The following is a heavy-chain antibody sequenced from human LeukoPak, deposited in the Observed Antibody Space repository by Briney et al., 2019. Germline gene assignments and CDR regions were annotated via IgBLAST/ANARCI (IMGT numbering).Heavy chain of an antibody. Sequence: GASVKVSCKASGYTFTGYYMHWVRQAAGQGLEWMGWINPNSCGTNYAQKFQGRVTMTRDTSISTAYMELSRLRSDDTAVYYCARDAGYCSSTSCKLYYYGMDVWGQGTTVAVSS. CDR2: INPNSCGT. V-gene: IGHV1-2*02. CDR3: ARDAGYCSSTSCKLYYYGMDV. D-gene: IGHD2-2*01. CDR1: GYTFTGYY. J-gene: IGHJ6*02.